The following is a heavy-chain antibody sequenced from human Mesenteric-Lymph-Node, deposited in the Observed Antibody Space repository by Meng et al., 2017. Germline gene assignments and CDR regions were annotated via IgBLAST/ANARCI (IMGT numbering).Heavy chain of an antibody. V-gene: IGHV4-4*02. CDR1: GGSISRSDW. D-gene: IGHD4-17*01. J-gene: IGHJ5*02. CDR3: ARTNYGDYNWFDP. CDR2: TSHSGST. Sequence: QVQLQESGPGLVKPSETLSLTCAVSGGSISRSDWWSWVRQPPGKGLEWIGETSHSGSTNYSPSLKSRVAISIDTSKNQFSLKLTSVTAADTAVYFCARTNYGDYNWFDPWGQGTLVTVSS.